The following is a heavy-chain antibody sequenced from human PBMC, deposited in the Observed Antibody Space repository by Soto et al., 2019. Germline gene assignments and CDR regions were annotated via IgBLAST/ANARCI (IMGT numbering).Heavy chain of an antibody. V-gene: IGHV4-39*07. D-gene: IGHD3-22*01. Sequence: SETLSLTCTVSGGSISSSTYYWGWMRQPPGKGLDWIASFFIGGNTYYNPSLKSRVTISVDTSKNQFSLKLSSVTAADTAVYYCARVLQEKGEYYYDSSGLFDYWGQGTLVTVSS. J-gene: IGHJ4*02. CDR3: ARVLQEKGEYYYDSSGLFDY. CDR1: GGSISSSTYY. CDR2: FFIGGNT.